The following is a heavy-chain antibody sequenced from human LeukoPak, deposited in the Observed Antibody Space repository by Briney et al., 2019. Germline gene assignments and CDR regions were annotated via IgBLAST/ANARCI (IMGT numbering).Heavy chain of an antibody. CDR2: IYHSGST. CDR3: AGARVVAASYYFDY. J-gene: IGHJ4*02. D-gene: IGHD2-15*01. CDR1: GGSISSGGYS. V-gene: IGHV4-30-2*01. Sequence: SETLSLTCAVSGGSISSGGYSWSWIRQPPGKGLEWIGYIYHSGSTYYNPSLKSRVTISVDRSKNQFSLKLSSVTAADTAVYYCAGARVVAASYYFDYWGQGTLVTVSS.